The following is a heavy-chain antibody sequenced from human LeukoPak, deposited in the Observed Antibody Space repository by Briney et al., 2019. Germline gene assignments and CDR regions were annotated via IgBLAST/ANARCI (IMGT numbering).Heavy chain of an antibody. CDR3: AQGGGYEAQYYYYYLDV. D-gene: IGHD5-12*01. J-gene: IGHJ6*03. CDR1: GFTFSSCG. V-gene: IGHV3-30*02. Sequence: PGGSLRLSCAASGFTFSSCGMHWVRQAPGKGLEWVAFIRYDGSNKYYADSVKGRFTISRDNSKNTLYLQMKSLRAEDTAVYYCAQGGGYEAQYYYYYLDVWGKGTTVTISS. CDR2: IRYDGSNK.